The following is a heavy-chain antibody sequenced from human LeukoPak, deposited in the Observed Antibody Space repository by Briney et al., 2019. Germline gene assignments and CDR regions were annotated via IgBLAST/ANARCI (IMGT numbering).Heavy chain of an antibody. CDR3: ARAFVDTAMVHIFDY. J-gene: IGHJ4*02. CDR2: IIPIFGTA. Sequence: SVKVSCKASGYAFSNYGISWVRQAPGQGLEWMGGIIPIFGTANYAQRFQGRVTITADESTSTAYMELSSLRSEDTAVYYCARAFVDTAMVHIFDYWGQGTLVTVSS. D-gene: IGHD5-18*01. CDR1: GYAFSNYG. V-gene: IGHV1-69*13.